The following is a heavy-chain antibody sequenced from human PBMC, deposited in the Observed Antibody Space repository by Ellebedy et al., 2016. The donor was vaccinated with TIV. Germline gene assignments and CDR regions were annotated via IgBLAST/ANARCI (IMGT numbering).Heavy chain of an antibody. J-gene: IGHJ6*02. D-gene: IGHD2-15*01. CDR1: GFTFSRYG. V-gene: IGHV3-33*01. CDR2: IWYDGSNR. Sequence: PGGSLRLSCAASGFTFSRYGLHRVRQAPGKGREGVAVIWYDGSNRYYADSVKGRFTISRDNSKNTLYLQMNSLRAEDTAVYYCARYYCSGGRCYHIGGGGDYGIDVWGQGTTVTVSS. CDR3: ARYYCSGGRCYHIGGGGDYGIDV.